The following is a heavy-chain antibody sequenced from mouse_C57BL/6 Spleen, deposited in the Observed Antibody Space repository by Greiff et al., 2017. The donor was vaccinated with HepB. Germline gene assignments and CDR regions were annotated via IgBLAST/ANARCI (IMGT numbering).Heavy chain of an antibody. V-gene: IGHV1-52*01. Sequence: LQESGAELVRPGSSVKLSCKASGYTFTSYWMHWVKQRPIQGLEWIGNIDPSDSETHYNQKFKDKATLSVDKSSSTAYMQLSSLTSEDSAVYYCAREDYYSNYLDYWGQGTTLTVSS. CDR3: AREDYYSNYLDY. CDR1: GYTFTSYW. CDR2: IDPSDSET. D-gene: IGHD2-5*01. J-gene: IGHJ2*01.